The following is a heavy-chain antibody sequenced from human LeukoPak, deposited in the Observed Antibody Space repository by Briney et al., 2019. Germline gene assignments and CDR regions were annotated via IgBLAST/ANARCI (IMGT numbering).Heavy chain of an antibody. V-gene: IGHV1-8*01. Sequence: ASVKVSCKASGYTFTSFDINWVRQATGQGLEWMGWMNPNSGNTGYAQKFQGRVTMAMNTSISTAYIELRSLRSGDTAVYYCARGPQWRGDYYYMDIWGKGTTVTVSS. CDR3: ARGPQWRGDYYYMDI. CDR2: MNPNSGNT. D-gene: IGHD6-19*01. CDR1: GYTFTSFD. J-gene: IGHJ6*03.